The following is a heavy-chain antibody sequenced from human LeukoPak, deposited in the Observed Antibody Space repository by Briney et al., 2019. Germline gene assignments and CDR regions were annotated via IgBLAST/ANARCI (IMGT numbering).Heavy chain of an antibody. J-gene: IGHJ4*02. CDR2: ISSSSSYI. CDR1: GFTFSSYS. V-gene: IGHV3-21*04. Sequence: GCLRLSCAASGFTFSSYSMNWVRQAPGKGLEWVSSISSSSSYIYYADSVKGRFTISRDNAKNSLYLQMNSLRADDTAVYYCAKQFLGANWGQGTLVTVSS. D-gene: IGHD4-11*01. CDR3: AKQFLGAN.